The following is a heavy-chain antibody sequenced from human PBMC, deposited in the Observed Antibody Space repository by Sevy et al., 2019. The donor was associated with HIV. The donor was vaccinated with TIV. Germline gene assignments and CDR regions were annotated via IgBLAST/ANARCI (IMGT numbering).Heavy chain of an antibody. V-gene: IGHV1-69*13. CDR1: GGTFSSYD. J-gene: IGHJ6*02. CDR2: IIPIFGTA. D-gene: IGHD2-21*01. Sequence: ASVKVSCKASGGTFSSYDINWVRQAPGQGLEWMGQIIPIFGTASYAQNFQGRVTITADESTNIAYMDLSSLKSEETAVYYCAGGGGAVDHGMDVWGQGTTVTVSS. CDR3: AGGGGAVDHGMDV.